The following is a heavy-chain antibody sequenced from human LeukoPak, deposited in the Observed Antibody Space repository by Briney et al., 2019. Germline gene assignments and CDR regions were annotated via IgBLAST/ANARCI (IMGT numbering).Heavy chain of an antibody. J-gene: IGHJ3*02. Sequence: SETLSLTCTVSGGSISSYYWSWIRQPPGKGLEWIGYISYSGSTNYNPSLKSRVIISIDTSKNQFSLKLRSVTAADTAIYYCARQGYDILTGYIDAFDIWGQGTMVTVSS. D-gene: IGHD3-9*01. CDR2: ISYSGST. CDR1: GGSISSYY. V-gene: IGHV4-59*08. CDR3: ARQGYDILTGYIDAFDI.